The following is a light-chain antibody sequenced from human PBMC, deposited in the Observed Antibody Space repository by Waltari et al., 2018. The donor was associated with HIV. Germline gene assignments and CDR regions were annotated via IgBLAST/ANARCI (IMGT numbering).Light chain of an antibody. CDR1: SLSSYF. Sequence: SSELTHDPVVSVALGQTVTITCQGDSLSSYFATWYQQKPGQAPLLVFFGKNSRPSGIPDRFSGSNSRNKASLTITGAQAEDEADYYCYSRDSTTNHRVFGGGTKLTVL. V-gene: IGLV3-19*01. CDR2: GKN. J-gene: IGLJ2*01. CDR3: YSRDSTTNHRV.